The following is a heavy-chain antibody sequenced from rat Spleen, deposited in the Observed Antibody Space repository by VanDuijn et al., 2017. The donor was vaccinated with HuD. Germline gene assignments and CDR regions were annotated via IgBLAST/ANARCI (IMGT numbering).Heavy chain of an antibody. CDR2: IRTKPNNYAT. Sequence: VQVVESGGGLVQPKGSLKISCAASGFTFSNAAMYWVRQAPGKGLEWVARIRTKPNNYATYYADSVKGRFTISRDDSKSMVYLQMDNLKTEDTAMYYCTAVLNYGDYWGQGVMVTVSS. CDR1: GFTFSNAA. V-gene: IGHV10-5*01. J-gene: IGHJ2*01. D-gene: IGHD1-11*01. CDR3: TAVLNYGDY.